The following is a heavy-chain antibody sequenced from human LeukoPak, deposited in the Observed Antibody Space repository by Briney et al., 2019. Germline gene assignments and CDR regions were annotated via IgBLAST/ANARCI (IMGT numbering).Heavy chain of an antibody. CDR2: IYYSGGT. CDR1: GVSISTYF. D-gene: IGHD1-1*01. J-gene: IGHJ5*02. V-gene: IGHV4-59*01. Sequence: SETLSLTCTVSGVSISTYFWSWIRQPPGKGLEWVGSIYYSGGTTYNPSLKSRVTISVDPSKHQLSLKLTSGIAADTAVYYCARDLGAGTTGGWFDPWGQGTLVTVSS. CDR3: ARDLGAGTTGGWFDP.